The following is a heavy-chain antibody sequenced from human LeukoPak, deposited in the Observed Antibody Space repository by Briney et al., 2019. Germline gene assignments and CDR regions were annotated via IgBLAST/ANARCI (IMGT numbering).Heavy chain of an antibody. D-gene: IGHD2-2*01. Sequence: SETLSLTCAVYGGSFSGYYWSWIRQPPGKGLEWIGEINHSGSTNYNPSLKSRVTISVDTSKNQFSPKLSSVTAADTAVYYCARAWDIVVVPAAMRSGAFDIWGQGTMVTVSP. V-gene: IGHV4-34*01. J-gene: IGHJ3*02. CDR2: INHSGST. CDR1: GGSFSGYY. CDR3: ARAWDIVVVPAAMRSGAFDI.